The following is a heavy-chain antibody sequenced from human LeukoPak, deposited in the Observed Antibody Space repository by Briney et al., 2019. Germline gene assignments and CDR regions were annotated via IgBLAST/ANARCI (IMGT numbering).Heavy chain of an antibody. CDR3: AKDPLQWELQPERLDY. J-gene: IGHJ4*02. V-gene: IGHV3-30-3*01. Sequence: GGSLRLSCAASGFTFSSYAMHWVRQAPGKGLEWVAVISYDGSNKYYADSVKGRFTISRDNSKNTLYLQMNSLRAEDTAVYYCAKDPLQWELQPERLDYWGQGTLVTVSS. CDR1: GFTFSSYA. CDR2: ISYDGSNK. D-gene: IGHD1-26*01.